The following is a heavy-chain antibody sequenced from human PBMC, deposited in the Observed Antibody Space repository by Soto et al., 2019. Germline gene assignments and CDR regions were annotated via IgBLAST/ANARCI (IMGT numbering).Heavy chain of an antibody. J-gene: IGHJ3*02. CDR1: GFTFSSYA. D-gene: IGHD2-15*01. CDR3: ASPPGYCSGGSCLDAFDI. Sequence: QVQLVESGGGVVQPGRSLRLSCAASGFTFSSYAMHWVRQAPGKGLEWVAVISYDGSNKYYADSVKGRFTISRDNSKNTLYLQMNSLRAEDTAVYYCASPPGYCSGGSCLDAFDIWGQGTMVTVSS. V-gene: IGHV3-30-3*01. CDR2: ISYDGSNK.